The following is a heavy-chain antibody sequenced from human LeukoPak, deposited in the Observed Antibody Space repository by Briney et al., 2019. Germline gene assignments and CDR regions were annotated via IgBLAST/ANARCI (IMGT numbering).Heavy chain of an antibody. J-gene: IGHJ4*02. Sequence: SETLSLTCTVSGYSISTGYYWDWIRQPPGKGLEWIGTFYHGGSTNYNPSLKSRVTISIDTSKNQFSLKLSSVTAADTAVYYCAKSSGSYYNVDFDYWGQGTLVTVSS. CDR1: GYSISTGYY. CDR2: FYHGGST. V-gene: IGHV4-38-2*02. D-gene: IGHD3-10*01. CDR3: AKSSGSYYNVDFDY.